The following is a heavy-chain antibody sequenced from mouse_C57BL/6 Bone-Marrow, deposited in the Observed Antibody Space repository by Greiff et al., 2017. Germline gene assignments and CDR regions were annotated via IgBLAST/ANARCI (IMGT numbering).Heavy chain of an antibody. CDR2: ISSGSSTI. J-gene: IGHJ2*01. CDR1: GFTFSDYG. CDR3: ARGGCYGDFDY. Sequence: EVKLVESGGGLVKPGGSLKLSCAASGFTFSDYGMHWVRQAPEKGLEWVAYISSGSSTIYYEDTVKGRSTISRDNAKNTLFLQLTSLRSEDTDMYYCARGGCYGDFDYWGQGTTLTVSS. D-gene: IGHD1-1*02. V-gene: IGHV5-17*01.